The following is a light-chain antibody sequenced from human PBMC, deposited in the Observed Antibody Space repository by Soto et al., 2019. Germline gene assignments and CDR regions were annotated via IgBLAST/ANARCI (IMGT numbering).Light chain of an antibody. CDR2: EVI. J-gene: IGLJ3*02. CDR1: SSDITTYNY. Sequence: QSALTQPASVSGSPGQSMTISCTAISSDITTYNYVSWYQHHPGKAPKLIIDEVITRPSGVSYPVSGSKSGNTASLTISGLQAEDEAYYYCSSYPSTKWVFGGGTKLTVL. CDR3: SSYPSTKWV. V-gene: IGLV2-14*01.